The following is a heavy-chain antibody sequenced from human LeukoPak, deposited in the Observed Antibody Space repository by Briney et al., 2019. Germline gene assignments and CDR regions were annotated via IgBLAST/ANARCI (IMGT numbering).Heavy chain of an antibody. CDR2: ITTNGGRT. CDR3: AIMHDYYDGTGYWVQ. CDR1: GFTFASYG. J-gene: IGHJ1*01. Sequence: GSLRLSCAASGFTFASYGMSWVRQAPGKGLEWVSFITTNGGRTSYADSVEGRFTISRDNPRNTLYMQMNSLRDEDTAVYYCAIMHDYYDGTGYWVQWGQGTLVTVSS. D-gene: IGHD3-22*01. V-gene: IGHV3-23*01.